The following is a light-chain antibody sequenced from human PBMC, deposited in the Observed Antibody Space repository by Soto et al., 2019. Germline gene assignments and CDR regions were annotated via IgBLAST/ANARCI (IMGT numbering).Light chain of an antibody. CDR2: DAS. V-gene: IGKV3-15*01. Sequence: EIVMTQXPATLSVSPGERATLSCRASQSVSSNLAWYQQKPGQAPRLLIYDASTRATGIPARFSGSGSGTEYTHTISSLQSEDSAVYYCQQCSWHPFTVTFGGGTKVEIK. CDR3: QQCSWHPFTVT. CDR1: QSVSSN. J-gene: IGKJ4*01.